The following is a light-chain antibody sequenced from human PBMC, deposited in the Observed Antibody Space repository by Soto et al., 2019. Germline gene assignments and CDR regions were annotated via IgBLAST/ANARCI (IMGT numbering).Light chain of an antibody. CDR3: QQSHSAWT. CDR1: QSISSF. CDR2: GAS. Sequence: DIQMTQSPSSLSASVGDRVTLTCRASQSISSFLNWYQQKPGKAPKVLIYGASSLQTEVPSRFSGSGSGTDFTHTISRLQPEDSATYYCQQSHSAWTFGQGNKVEI. J-gene: IGKJ1*01. V-gene: IGKV1-39*01.